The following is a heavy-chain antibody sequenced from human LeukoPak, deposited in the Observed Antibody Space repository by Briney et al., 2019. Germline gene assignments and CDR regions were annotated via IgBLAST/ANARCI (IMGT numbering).Heavy chain of an antibody. J-gene: IGHJ4*02. CDR1: GGSISSYY. D-gene: IGHD6-13*01. CDR2: IYYSGTT. CDR3: ARSRGGSSWFNYFDS. Sequence: PSETLSLTCTVSGGSISSYYWSWIWQPPGKGLEWIGYIYYSGTTNYNPSLESRVTISVDTSKSQVSLKLSSVTATDTAVYYCARSRGGSSWFNYFDSWGQGALVTVSS. V-gene: IGHV4-59*08.